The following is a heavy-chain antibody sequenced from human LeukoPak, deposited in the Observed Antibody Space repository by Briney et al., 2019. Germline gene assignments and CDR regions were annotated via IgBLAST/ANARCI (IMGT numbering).Heavy chain of an antibody. CDR2: ISSSGSTI. CDR3: ARSSKRFHGEWMDV. CDR1: GFTFSDYY. J-gene: IGHJ6*04. V-gene: IGHV3-11*04. D-gene: IGHD4-11*01. Sequence: GGSLRLSCAASGFTFSDYYMSWIRQAPGKGLEWVSYISSSGSTIYYADSVKGRFTISRDNAKNSLYLQMNSLRAEDTAVYYCARSSKRFHGEWMDVWGKGTTVTVSS.